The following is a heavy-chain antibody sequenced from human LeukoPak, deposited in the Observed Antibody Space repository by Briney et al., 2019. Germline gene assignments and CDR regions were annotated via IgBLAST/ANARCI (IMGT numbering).Heavy chain of an antibody. V-gene: IGHV4-39*07. CDR3: ARDAKSYSYGLYNWFDP. Sequence: SETLSLTCTVSGGSISSSSYYWGWIRQPPGKGLEWIGRIYYSGSTYYNPSLKSRVTISVDTSKNQFSLKLSSVTAADTAVYYCARDAKSYSYGLYNWFDPWGQGTLVTVSS. D-gene: IGHD5-18*01. J-gene: IGHJ5*02. CDR1: GGSISSSSYY. CDR2: IYYSGST.